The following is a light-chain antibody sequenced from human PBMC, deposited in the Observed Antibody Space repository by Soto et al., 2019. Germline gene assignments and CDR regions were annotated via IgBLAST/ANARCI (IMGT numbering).Light chain of an antibody. V-gene: IGKV3-20*01. J-gene: IGKJ5*01. CDR3: QQYSRSPPIT. CDR2: DAS. CDR1: QSVSNNY. Sequence: EIVLTQSPGTLSLSPGERATLSCRASQSVSNNYLAWYQQKPGQAPRLLIYDASNRATGIPGRFSGSGSGTDFTLTINSLEPEDFAVYYCQQYSRSPPITFGQGTRLEIK.